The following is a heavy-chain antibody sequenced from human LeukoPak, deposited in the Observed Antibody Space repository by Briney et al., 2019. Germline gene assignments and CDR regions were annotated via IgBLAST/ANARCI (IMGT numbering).Heavy chain of an antibody. V-gene: IGHV4-59*01. D-gene: IGHD2-15*01. CDR3: ARATWGSYYFDY. CDR2: IYYSGST. J-gene: IGHJ4*02. CDR1: GGSISSYY. Sequence: SETLSLTCTVSGGSISSYYWSWIRQPPGKGLEWIGYIYYSGSTNYNPSLKSRVTISVDTSKNQFSLKLSSVTAADTAVYYCARATWGSYYFDYWGQGTLVTVSS.